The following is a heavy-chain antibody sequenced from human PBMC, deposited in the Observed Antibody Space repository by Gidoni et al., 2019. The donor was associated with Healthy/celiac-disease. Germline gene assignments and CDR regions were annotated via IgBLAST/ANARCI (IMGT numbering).Heavy chain of an antibody. CDR2: IIPIFGTA. CDR1: GGTFSSYA. CDR3: ARADCSSTSCYSYFDY. J-gene: IGHJ4*02. D-gene: IGHD2-2*02. Sequence: QVQLVQSGAEVKKPGSSVKVSCKASGGTFSSYAISWVRQAPGQGREWMGGIIPIFGTANYAQKFQGRVTITADESTSTAYMELSSLRSEDTAVYYCARADCSSTSCYSYFDYWGQGTLVTVSS. V-gene: IGHV1-69*01.